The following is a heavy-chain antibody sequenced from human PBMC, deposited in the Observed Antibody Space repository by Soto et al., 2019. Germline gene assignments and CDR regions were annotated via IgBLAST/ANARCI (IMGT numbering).Heavy chain of an antibody. J-gene: IGHJ5*02. CDR1: GYSFTNND. V-gene: IGHV1-8*01. CDR3: ARMETFGSLNWFDP. D-gene: IGHD3-16*01. CDR2: INPGSGDT. Sequence: GASVKVSCKASGYSFTNNDVSWVLQATGEGLEWMGWINPGSGDTGYAQKFQGRVTMTRDISIATAYMELSSLRSDDTAIYYCARMETFGSLNWFDPWGQGTLETVSS.